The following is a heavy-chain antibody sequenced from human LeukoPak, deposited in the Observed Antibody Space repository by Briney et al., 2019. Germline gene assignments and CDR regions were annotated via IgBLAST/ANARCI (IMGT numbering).Heavy chain of an antibody. J-gene: IGHJ5*02. CDR1: GFTFSSYG. D-gene: IGHD6-19*01. CDR3: AKGASGWYYGWFDP. V-gene: IGHV3-30*18. Sequence: GGSLRLSCAASGFTFSSYGMHWVRQAPGKGLEWVAVISYDGSNKYYADSVKGRFTISRDNSKNTLYLQMNSLRAEDTAVYYCAKGASGWYYGWFDPWGQGTLVTVSS. CDR2: ISYDGSNK.